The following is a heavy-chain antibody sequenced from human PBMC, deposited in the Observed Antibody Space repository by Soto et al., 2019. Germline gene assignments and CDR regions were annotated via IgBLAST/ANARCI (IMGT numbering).Heavy chain of an antibody. J-gene: IGHJ5*02. CDR2: ISSSSSYI. CDR1: GFTFSSYS. D-gene: IGHD3-22*01. Sequence: KSGGSLRLSCAASGFTFSSYSMNWVRPAPGKGLEWVSSISSSSSYIYYADSVKGRFTISRDNAKNSLYLQMNSLRAEDTAVYYCARSSDGYYGWFDPWGQGTLVTVSS. CDR3: ARSSDGYYGWFDP. V-gene: IGHV3-21*01.